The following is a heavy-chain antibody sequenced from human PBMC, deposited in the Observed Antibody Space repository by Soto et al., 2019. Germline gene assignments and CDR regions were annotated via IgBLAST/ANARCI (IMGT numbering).Heavy chain of an antibody. CDR2: ISYDGSNK. CDR3: AKASSFGELSSYFDY. V-gene: IGHV3-30*18. J-gene: IGHJ4*02. D-gene: IGHD3-10*01. CDR1: GFTFSSYG. Sequence: GGSLRLSCAASGFTFSSYGMHWVRQAPGKGLEWVAVISYDGSNKYYADSVKGRFTISRDNSKNTLYLQMNSLRAEDTAVYYCAKASSFGELSSYFDYWGQGTLVTVSS.